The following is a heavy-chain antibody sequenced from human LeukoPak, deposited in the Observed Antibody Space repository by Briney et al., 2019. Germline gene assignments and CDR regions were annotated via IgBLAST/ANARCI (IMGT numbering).Heavy chain of an antibody. CDR1: GFTFSSYW. V-gene: IGHV3-74*01. D-gene: IGHD6-19*01. CDR2: INSDGSST. Sequence: GGSLRLSCAASGFTFSSYWMHWVRQAPGKGLVWVSRINSDGSSTSYADSVKGRFTISRDNAKNTLYLQMNSLRAEDTAVYYCARNGRIAVAVLDYWGQGTLVTVSS. CDR3: ARNGRIAVAVLDY. J-gene: IGHJ4*02.